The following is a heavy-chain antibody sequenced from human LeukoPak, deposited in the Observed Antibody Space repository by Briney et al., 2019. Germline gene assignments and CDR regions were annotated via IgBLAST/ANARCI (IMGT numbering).Heavy chain of an antibody. CDR3: ARLYLGSLNWFDP. J-gene: IGHJ5*02. CDR2: IYYSGST. CDR1: GGSISSYY. V-gene: IGHV4-59*08. Sequence: ASETLSLTCTVSGGSISSYYWSWIRQPPGKGLEWIGYIYYSGSTNYNPSLKSRVTISVDTSKDQFSLKLSSVTAADTAVYYCARLYLGSLNWFDPWGQGTLVTVSS. D-gene: IGHD2/OR15-2a*01.